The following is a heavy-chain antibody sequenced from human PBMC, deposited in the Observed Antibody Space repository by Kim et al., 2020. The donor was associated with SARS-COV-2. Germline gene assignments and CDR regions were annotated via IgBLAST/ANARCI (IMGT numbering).Heavy chain of an antibody. CDR2: IDPSDSYT. J-gene: IGHJ5*02. CDR3: ARPSGGSYGGGNWFDP. CDR1: GYSFTSYW. Sequence: GESLKIYCRGYGYSFTSYWLSWVRQMPGKGLEWMGRIDPSDSYTNYSPSFQGRVTISAEKSISTAYLQWSSLRASDTAMYYCARPSGGSYGGGNWFDPWGQGSLGTVSA. D-gene: IGHD1-26*01. V-gene: IGHV5-10-1*01.